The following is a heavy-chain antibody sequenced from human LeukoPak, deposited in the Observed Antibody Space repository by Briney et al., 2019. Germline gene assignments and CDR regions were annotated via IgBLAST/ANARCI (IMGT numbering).Heavy chain of an antibody. CDR2: IYYSGST. J-gene: IGHJ4*02. V-gene: IGHV4-31*03. Sequence: SETLSLTCTVSGGSISSGGYYWSWIRQHPGKGLEWIGYIYYSGSTYYNPSLKSRVTISVDTSKNQFSLKLSSVTAADTAVYYCARDYYGSGSYYHDYWGQGTLVTVSS. CDR1: GGSISSGGYY. CDR3: ARDYYGSGSYYHDY. D-gene: IGHD3-10*01.